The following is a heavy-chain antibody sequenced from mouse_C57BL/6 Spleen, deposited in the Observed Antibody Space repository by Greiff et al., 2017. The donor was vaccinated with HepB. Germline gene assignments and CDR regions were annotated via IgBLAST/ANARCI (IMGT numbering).Heavy chain of an antibody. CDR2: INPSTGGT. J-gene: IGHJ2*01. V-gene: IGHV1-42*01. D-gene: IGHD1-1*01. CDR3: ARTSSQYYFDY. CDR1: GYSFTGYY. Sequence: VQLKESGPELVKPGASVKISCKASGYSFTGYYMNWVKQSPEKSLEWIGEINPSTGGTTYNQKFKAKATLTVDKSSSTAYMQLKSLTSEDSAVYYCARTSSQYYFDYWGQGTTLTVSS.